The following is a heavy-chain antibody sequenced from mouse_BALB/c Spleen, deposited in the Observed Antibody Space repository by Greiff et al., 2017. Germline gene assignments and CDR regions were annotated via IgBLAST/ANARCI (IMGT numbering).Heavy chain of an antibody. CDR3: ARRYGSSNYAMDY. CDR1: GFTFSSYA. J-gene: IGHJ4*01. CDR2: ISSGGST. V-gene: IGHV5-6-5*01. Sequence: EVKLMESGGGLVKPGGSLKLSCAASGFTFSSYAMSWVRQTPEKRLEWVASISSGGSTYYPASVKGRFTISRDNARNILYLQMSSLRSEDTAMYYCARRYGSSNYAMDYWGQGTSVTVSS. D-gene: IGHD1-1*01.